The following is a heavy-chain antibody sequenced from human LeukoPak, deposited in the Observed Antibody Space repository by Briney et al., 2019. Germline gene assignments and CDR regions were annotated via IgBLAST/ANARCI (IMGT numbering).Heavy chain of an antibody. CDR3: ARHSTTWYGDY. CDR2: IYHSGTT. Sequence: SETLSLTCAVSGYSISSGYYWGWIRQPPGKGLEWIGSIYHSGTTNYNPSLKSRVTISVDTSKNQFSLNLSSVTAADTALYYCARHSTTWYGDYWGQGTLVTVSS. CDR1: GYSISSGYY. D-gene: IGHD6-13*01. V-gene: IGHV4-38-2*01. J-gene: IGHJ4*02.